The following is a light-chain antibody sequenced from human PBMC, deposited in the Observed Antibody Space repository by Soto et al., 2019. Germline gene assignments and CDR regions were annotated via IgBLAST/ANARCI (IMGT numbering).Light chain of an antibody. CDR1: TPNSGSNT. V-gene: IGLV1-44*01. CDR2: RND. CDR3: AVWDDSLNAWV. Sequence: QSVLTQPPSASGTPGQSVTISFSGSTPNSGSNTVNWYQRLPGTAPKLLVYRNDPRPTGVPDRFSASKSDTSAFLAICCLQSEDEADYDCAVWDDSLNAWVCGGGTKRTVL. J-gene: IGLJ3*02.